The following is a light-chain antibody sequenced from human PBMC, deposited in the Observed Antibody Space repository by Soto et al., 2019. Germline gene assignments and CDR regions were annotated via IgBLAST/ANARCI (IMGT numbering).Light chain of an antibody. CDR1: SSDVGGYHR. Sequence: QSALTQPPSVSGSPGQSVTISCSGTSSDVGGYHRVSWYQQPPGTAPKLMIYAVTDRPSGVPDRFSGSKSGNTASLTISGLQTEDEADYYCSSYSGSNTVVFGGGTQLTVL. CDR2: AVT. J-gene: IGLJ2*01. CDR3: SSYSGSNTVV. V-gene: IGLV2-18*02.